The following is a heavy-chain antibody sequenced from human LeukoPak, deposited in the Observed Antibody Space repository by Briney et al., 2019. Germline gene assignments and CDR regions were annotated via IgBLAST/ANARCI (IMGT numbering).Heavy chain of an antibody. V-gene: IGHV1-18*01. Sequence: ASVKVSCKASGYTFTSYGISWVRQAPGQGLEWMGWISAYNGNTNYAQKLQGRVTMTTDTSTSTAYMELRSLRSDDTAVYYCARVEYNSGSYHFDYWGQGTLVTVSS. D-gene: IGHD1-26*01. CDR2: ISAYNGNT. CDR3: ARVEYNSGSYHFDY. CDR1: GYTFTSYG. J-gene: IGHJ4*02.